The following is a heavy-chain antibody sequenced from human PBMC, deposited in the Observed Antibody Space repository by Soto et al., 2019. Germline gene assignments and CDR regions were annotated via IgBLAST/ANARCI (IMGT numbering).Heavy chain of an antibody. CDR1: GYDFTSYG. CDR2: ISAYNGKR. D-gene: IGHD2-21*01. Sequence: QGQLLQSGDEVKKPGASVRVSCRASGYDFTSYGISWVRQAPGQGLEWVSWISAYNGKRDTAQKFKARANMTLDTSTDTAHMELGDLTSADTAVYYCARGRIVASIHDAFEIWGQGTMVAVSS. J-gene: IGHJ3*02. CDR3: ARGRIVASIHDAFEI. V-gene: IGHV1-18*01.